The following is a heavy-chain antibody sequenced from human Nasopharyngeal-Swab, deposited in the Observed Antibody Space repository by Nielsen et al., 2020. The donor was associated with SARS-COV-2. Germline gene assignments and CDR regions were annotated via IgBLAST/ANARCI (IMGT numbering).Heavy chain of an antibody. J-gene: IGHJ6*02. D-gene: IGHD6-19*01. V-gene: IGHV1-46*01. Sequence: WVRQAPGQGLERMGIINPSGGSTSYAQKFQGRVTMTRDTSTSTVYMELSSLRSEDTAVYYCARDRVSIAVAGTIPAYYYYYGMDVWGQGTTVTVSS. CDR2: INPSGGST. CDR3: ARDRVSIAVAGTIPAYYYYYGMDV.